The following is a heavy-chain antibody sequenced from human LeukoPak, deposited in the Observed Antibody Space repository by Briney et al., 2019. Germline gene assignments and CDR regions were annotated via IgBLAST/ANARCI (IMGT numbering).Heavy chain of an antibody. V-gene: IGHV7-4-1*02. CDR3: ATLRDCTNGVCYPVDF. CDR2: INTNTGNP. CDR1: GYTFTSYA. J-gene: IGHJ4*02. D-gene: IGHD2-8*01. Sequence: ASVKVSCKASGYTFTSYAMNWVRQAPGQGLEWMGWINTNTGNPTYAQGFTGRFVFSLDTSVSTAYLQISSLKVEDTAVYYCATLRDCTNGVCYPVDFWGQGTLVTVSS.